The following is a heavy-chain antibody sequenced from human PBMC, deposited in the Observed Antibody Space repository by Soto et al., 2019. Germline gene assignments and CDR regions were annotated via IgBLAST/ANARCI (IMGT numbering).Heavy chain of an antibody. D-gene: IGHD3-10*01. J-gene: IGHJ4*02. Sequence: LRLSCAASGFIFTSYAMNWVRQAPGKGLEWVSYISSNSGTIYYTDSVKGRFTISRDNTKNSLYLQMNSLRDEDTAVYYCARDWYYYGSGSYYPFDYWGQGTLVTVSS. CDR1: GFIFTSYA. CDR2: ISSNSGTI. V-gene: IGHV3-48*02. CDR3: ARDWYYYGSGSYYPFDY.